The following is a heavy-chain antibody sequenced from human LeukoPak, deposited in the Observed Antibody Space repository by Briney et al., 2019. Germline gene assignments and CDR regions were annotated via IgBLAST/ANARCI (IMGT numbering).Heavy chain of an antibody. CDR3: ARADLRQDDAFDI. CDR1: GFTVSSNY. Sequence: QPGGSLRLSCAASGFTVSSNYMSWVRQAPGKGLEWVSVIYSGGSTYYADSVKGRFTISRDNFKNTLYLQMNSLRAEDTAVYYCARADLRQDDAFDIWGQGTMVTVSS. J-gene: IGHJ3*02. CDR2: IYSGGST. V-gene: IGHV3-53*01.